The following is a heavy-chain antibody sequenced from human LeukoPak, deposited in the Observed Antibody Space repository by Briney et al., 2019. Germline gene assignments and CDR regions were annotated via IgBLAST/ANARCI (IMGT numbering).Heavy chain of an antibody. J-gene: IGHJ4*02. D-gene: IGHD4-23*01. Sequence: GRSLRLSCAASGFTFSSYGMHWVRQAPGKGLEWVAVIWYDGSNKYYADSVKGRFTISRDNSKNTLYLQMSSLRAEDTAVYYCASPYGDNPAAYYFDYWGQGTLVTVSS. CDR2: IWYDGSNK. V-gene: IGHV3-33*01. CDR1: GFTFSSYG. CDR3: ASPYGDNPAAYYFDY.